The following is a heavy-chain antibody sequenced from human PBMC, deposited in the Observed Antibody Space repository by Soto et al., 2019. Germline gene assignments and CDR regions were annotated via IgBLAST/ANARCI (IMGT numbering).Heavy chain of an antibody. CDR2: LSGSGDNT. D-gene: IGHD6-19*01. CDR3: AASNAWLAPLFFDD. Sequence: GGSLRLSCAASGFTFRTYAMSWVRQAPGKGLEWVSALSGSGDNTYYPDSVKGRFTISRDNSKNTVYLLMSSLRAEDTAVYYCAASNAWLAPLFFDDWGQGTLVTVS. CDR1: GFTFRTYA. V-gene: IGHV3-23*01. J-gene: IGHJ4*02.